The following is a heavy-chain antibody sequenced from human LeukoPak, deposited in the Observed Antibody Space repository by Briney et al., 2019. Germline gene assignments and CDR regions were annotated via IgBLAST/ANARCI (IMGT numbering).Heavy chain of an antibody. CDR2: IYYSGST. D-gene: IGHD2-2*01. CDR1: GGSISSSSYY. Sequence: SETLSLTCTVSGGSISSSSYYWGWIRQPPGKGLEWIGSIYYSGSTYYNPSLKSRVTISVDTSKNQFSLKLSSVTAADTAVYYCARALGYCSSTSCYGTYYYYGMDVWGQGTTVTVSS. V-gene: IGHV4-39*07. CDR3: ARALGYCSSTSCYGTYYYYGMDV. J-gene: IGHJ6*02.